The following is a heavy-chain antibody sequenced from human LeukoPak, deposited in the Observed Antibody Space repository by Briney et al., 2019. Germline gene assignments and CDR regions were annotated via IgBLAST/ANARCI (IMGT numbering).Heavy chain of an antibody. J-gene: IGHJ4*02. CDR1: GFTFSSYS. D-gene: IGHD2-2*01. Sequence: PGGSLRLSCAASGFTFSSYSMNWVRQAPGKGLEWVSSISSSSSYIYYADSVKGRFTISRDNAKNSLYLQMNSLRAEDTAVYYCARDIYQRHPVDYWGQGTLVTVSS. V-gene: IGHV3-21*01. CDR3: ARDIYQRHPVDY. CDR2: ISSSSSYI.